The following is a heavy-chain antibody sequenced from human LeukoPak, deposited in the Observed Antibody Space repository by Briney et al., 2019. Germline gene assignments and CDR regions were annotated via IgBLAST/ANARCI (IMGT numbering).Heavy chain of an antibody. CDR2: INPSGGST. D-gene: IGHD6-13*01. J-gene: IGHJ4*02. Sequence: GASVKVSCKASGYTFTSYYMHWVRQAPGHGLEWMGIINPSGGSTSYAQKFQGRVTMTRDTSTSTVYMELSSLRSEDTAVYYCARAPYSSSWYVSHFDYWGQGTLVTVSS. CDR1: GYTFTSYY. V-gene: IGHV1-46*01. CDR3: ARAPYSSSWYVSHFDY.